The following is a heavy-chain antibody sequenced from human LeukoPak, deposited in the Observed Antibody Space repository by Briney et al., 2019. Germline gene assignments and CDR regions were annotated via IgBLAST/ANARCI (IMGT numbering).Heavy chain of an antibody. CDR2: IYYSGSA. CDR3: ARSYGSGNYFDY. V-gene: IGHV4-59*01. CDR1: GGSISTYY. D-gene: IGHD3-10*01. Sequence: PSETLSLTCTVSGGSISTYYWSWIRQPPGKGLEWIGYIYYSGSAKYNPSLKSRVTISVDTSKNQFSLKLSSVTAVDTAVYYCARSYGSGNYFDYWGQGTLVTVSS. J-gene: IGHJ4*02.